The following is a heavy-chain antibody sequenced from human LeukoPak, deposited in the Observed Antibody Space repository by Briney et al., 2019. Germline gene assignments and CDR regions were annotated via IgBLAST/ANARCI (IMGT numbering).Heavy chain of an antibody. D-gene: IGHD3-10*02. CDR3: ARGYYVNNEGGNDD. J-gene: IGHJ4*02. Sequence: GGSLRLSCAASGFTFSDYWMHWVRQAPGKGLVWVSRIDTDGSTTNYAASVKGRCTISRDNAKNTLYMQQNRLGAEDPAGSFCARGYYVNNEGGNDDCGQGTLVSVSS. CDR1: GFTFSDYW. CDR2: IDTDGSTT. V-gene: IGHV3-74*01.